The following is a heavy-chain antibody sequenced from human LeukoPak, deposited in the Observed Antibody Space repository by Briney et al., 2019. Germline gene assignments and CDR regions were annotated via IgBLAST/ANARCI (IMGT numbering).Heavy chain of an antibody. J-gene: IGHJ3*02. CDR3: ARDLGFTKGNAFDI. D-gene: IGHD2-8*01. CDR2: SYHSGST. CDR1: GGSMSSLY. Sequence: SETLALTCTVSGGSMSSLYWSWVRQPPGKGLEWIGYSYHSGSTNYNPSLKSRVTISVDTSKNQFSLKLSSVTAADTAVYYCARDLGFTKGNAFDIWGQGTMVTVSS. V-gene: IGHV4-59*11.